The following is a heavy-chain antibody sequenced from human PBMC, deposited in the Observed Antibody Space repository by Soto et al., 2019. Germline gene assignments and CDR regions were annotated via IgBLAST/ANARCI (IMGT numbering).Heavy chain of an antibody. CDR3: ARASSSGGSWYAIDP. CDR1: GFSFSNYA. D-gene: IGHD2-15*01. Sequence: QVQLVQSGAEVKKPGASVKISCEASGFSFSNYAAQWVRQAPGQRLEWLGWITAGKGDTTYSQKFHGRLTITRDTSANIAYMELSSLTAEDTAVYYCARASSSGGSWYAIDPWGKGTLVTVSS. CDR2: ITAGKGDT. V-gene: IGHV1-3*01. J-gene: IGHJ5*02.